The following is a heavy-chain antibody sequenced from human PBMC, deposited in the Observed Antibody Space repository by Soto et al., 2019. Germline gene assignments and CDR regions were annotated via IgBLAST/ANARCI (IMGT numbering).Heavy chain of an antibody. D-gene: IGHD2-21*01. V-gene: IGHV1-2*02. J-gene: IGHJ4*01. CDR1: GYTFSAYY. CDR2: INPGNEIT. Sequence: GASVKVSCKTSGYTFSAYYVHWARRAPGRGFQWLGWINPGNEITTFSEFFQGRITMTRDTSTNTVHMELNMLTSDDTAVYYCMRGGGGDSPIDYWG. CDR3: MRGGGGDSPIDY.